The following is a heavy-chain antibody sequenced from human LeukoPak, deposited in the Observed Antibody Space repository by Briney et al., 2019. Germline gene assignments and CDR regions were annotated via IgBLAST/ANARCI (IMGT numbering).Heavy chain of an antibody. J-gene: IGHJ6*02. Sequence: PAGSLRLSCAASAFTFTNAWMSWVRQAPGKGLEWVAQIQSKSDGGAIGYAASVKGRFTISRDDSKETLYLQMNSLKTEDTAVYYCTTMYSGGMAVWGHGTTVTVSS. CDR1: AFTFTNAW. V-gene: IGHV3-15*01. D-gene: IGHD3-10*01. CDR3: TTMYSGGMAV. CDR2: IQSKSDGGAI.